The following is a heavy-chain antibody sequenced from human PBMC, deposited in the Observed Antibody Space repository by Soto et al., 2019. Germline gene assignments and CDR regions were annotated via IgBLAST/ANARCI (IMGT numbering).Heavy chain of an antibody. J-gene: IGHJ6*02. CDR2: LNGAGGST. V-gene: IGHV3-23*01. Sequence: GGSLRLSCLASGFTFSDYAMTWVRHVPGRGLEWVSSLNGAGGSTYYADSVRGRFTISRDNSQNTLFLQMIRLTVDDTAIYYCAAPRDEYGSGISWFTYGMDVWGQGTTVTAP. CDR3: AAPRDEYGSGISWFTYGMDV. CDR1: GFTFSDYA. D-gene: IGHD3-10*01.